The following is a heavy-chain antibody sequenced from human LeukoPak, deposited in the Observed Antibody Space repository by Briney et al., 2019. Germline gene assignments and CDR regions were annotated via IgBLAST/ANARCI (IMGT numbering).Heavy chain of an antibody. CDR3: ARNTITMVRGVINWYFDF. Sequence: PETPSLTCAVSGGSGRSGNYHWSWIRQPPGKGLEWIGYIYYTGSTNYNPSLKSRVTISVDTSKNQFSLKLSSVTAADTAVYYCARNTITMVRGVINWYFDFWGRGTLVTVSS. D-gene: IGHD3-10*01. J-gene: IGHJ2*01. CDR1: GGSGRSGNYH. V-gene: IGHV4-61*01. CDR2: IYYTGST.